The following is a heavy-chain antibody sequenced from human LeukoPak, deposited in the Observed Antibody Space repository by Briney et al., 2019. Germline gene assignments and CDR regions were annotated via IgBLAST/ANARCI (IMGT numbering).Heavy chain of an antibody. CDR3: ARETRNGKPDFDY. CDR2: ISSGNSYI. V-gene: IGHV3-21*01. Sequence: GGSLRLSCAASGFTFSSYSMNWVRQAPGKGLEWVSSISSGNSYIYYADSVEGRFTISRDNAKNSLYLQMNSLRAEDTAVYYCARETRNGKPDFDYWGQGTLVTVSS. CDR1: GFTFSSYS. J-gene: IGHJ4*02. D-gene: IGHD1-14*01.